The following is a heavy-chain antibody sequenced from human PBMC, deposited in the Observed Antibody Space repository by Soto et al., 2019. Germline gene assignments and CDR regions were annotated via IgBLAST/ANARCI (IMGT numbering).Heavy chain of an antibody. Sequence: VKLSSKASGVPFISCAITLVRQAPGQGLEWMGGIIPIFGTANYAQKFQGRVTINADESTSTAYMELSSLRSEDTAVYYCAEGSSSSRRRDPWGEGTVVT. J-gene: IGHJ5*02. CDR1: GVPFISCA. CDR2: IIPIFGTA. V-gene: IGHV1-69*01. D-gene: IGHD6-6*01. CDR3: AEGSSSSRRRDP.